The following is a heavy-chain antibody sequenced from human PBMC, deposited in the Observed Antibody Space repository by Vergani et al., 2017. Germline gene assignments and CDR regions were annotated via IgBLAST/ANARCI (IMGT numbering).Heavy chain of an antibody. Sequence: QVQLQESGPGLVKPPGTLSLTCAVSGDSISSNNCWTWVRQPPGKGLEWIGEICHTEDTKYSPSLKSRVTVSVDESRNLFSLRLNSVTAADTAVYYCARDLYNWGQYYFDYWGQGTLVTVSS. V-gene: IGHV4-4*03. J-gene: IGHJ4*02. CDR2: ICHTEDT. CDR3: ARDLYNWGQYYFDY. D-gene: IGHD1-1*01. CDR1: GDSISSNNC.